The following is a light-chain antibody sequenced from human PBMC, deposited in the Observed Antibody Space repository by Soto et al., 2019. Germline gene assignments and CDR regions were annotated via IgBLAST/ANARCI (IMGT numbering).Light chain of an antibody. CDR1: SSDVGGYNY. V-gene: IGLV2-14*01. J-gene: IGLJ2*01. Sequence: QSVLTQPASVSGSPGQSITISCTGTSSDVGGYNYVSWYQQHPGKAPKLMIYDVSNRPSGVSNRLSGSKSDNTASLTISGLEADEEDDYYRSSNTSSSTVVFGAGTKVTVL. CDR3: SSNTSSSTVV. CDR2: DVS.